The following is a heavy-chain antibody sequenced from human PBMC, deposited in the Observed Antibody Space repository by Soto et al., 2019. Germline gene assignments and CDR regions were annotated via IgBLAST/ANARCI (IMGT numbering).Heavy chain of an antibody. CDR1: GWSFSGYY. V-gene: IGHV4-34*01. D-gene: IGHD3-22*01. CDR3: ARQGGYYQYYFDY. CDR2: INHSGST. J-gene: IGHJ4*02. Sequence: QVQLQQWGAGLLKPLETLSLTCAVYGWSFSGYYWSWIRQPPGKGLEWIGEINHSGSTNYNPSLKSRVIISVDTSKNQFSLKLSSVTASDTAVYYCARQGGYYQYYFDYWGQGTLVTVSS.